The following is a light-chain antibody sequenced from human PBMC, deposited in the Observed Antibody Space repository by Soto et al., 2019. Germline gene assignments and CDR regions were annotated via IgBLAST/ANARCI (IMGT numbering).Light chain of an antibody. Sequence: DIVMTQSPDSLAVSLGGRATINCKSSQSVLYSSNNKNYLAWYQQRPGQPPRLLIYWASTRESGVPDRFSGSGSGTDFTLTISSLQAEAVAIYYCQQYYSTPPYTFGQGTKLEIK. J-gene: IGKJ2*01. V-gene: IGKV4-1*01. CDR1: QSVLYSSNNKNY. CDR3: QQYYSTPPYT. CDR2: WAS.